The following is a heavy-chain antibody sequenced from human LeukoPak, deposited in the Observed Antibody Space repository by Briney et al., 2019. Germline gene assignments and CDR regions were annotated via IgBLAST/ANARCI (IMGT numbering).Heavy chain of an antibody. J-gene: IGHJ6*02. Sequence: GGSLRLSCAASGFTVSSNYMSWVRQAPGKGLEWVSVIYSGGSTYYADSVEGRFTISRDNSKNTLYLQMNSLRAEDTAVYYCAREGYGDLPGYYYYGMDVWGQGTTVTVSS. CDR3: AREGYGDLPGYYYYGMDV. CDR1: GFTVSSNY. D-gene: IGHD4-17*01. V-gene: IGHV3-66*02. CDR2: IYSGGST.